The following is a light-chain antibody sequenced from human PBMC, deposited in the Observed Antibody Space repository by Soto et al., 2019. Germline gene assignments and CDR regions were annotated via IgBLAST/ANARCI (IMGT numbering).Light chain of an antibody. V-gene: IGKV3-15*01. CDR1: QSVSSN. J-gene: IGKJ2*03. CDR2: GAS. Sequence: EIVTTQSPATLSVSPGERATLSCRASQSVSSNLAWYQQKPGQAPRLLIYGASTRATGIPARFSGSGSGTEFTLTISSLQSEDFAVYYCQQYNNWPLYSFAHGPKVDIK. CDR3: QQYNNWPLYS.